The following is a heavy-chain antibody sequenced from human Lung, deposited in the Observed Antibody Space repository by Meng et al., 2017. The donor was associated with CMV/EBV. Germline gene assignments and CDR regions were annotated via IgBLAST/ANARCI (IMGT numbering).Heavy chain of an antibody. J-gene: IGHJ4*02. D-gene: IGHD1-1*01. V-gene: IGHV1-46*01. CDR3: ARGGPIGFWSHIFF. CDR2: MNPSGGTT. CDR1: GYSCSTYY. Sequence: SGYSCSTYYLHWVRQAPGQGLEWMGIMNPSGGTTIYAQKFQDRITMTRDTSTSTLFLEMYGLTSEDTALYFCARGGPIGFWSHIFFWGQGALVTVSS.